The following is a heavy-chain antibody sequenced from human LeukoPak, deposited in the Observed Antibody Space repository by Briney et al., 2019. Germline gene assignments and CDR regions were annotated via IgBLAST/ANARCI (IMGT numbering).Heavy chain of an antibody. J-gene: IGHJ4*02. CDR1: GGTFNSYA. CDR2: IIPIFGTA. V-gene: IGHV1-69*05. Sequence: GASVKVSCKASGGTFNSYAISWVRQAPGQGLEWIGGIIPIFGTANYAQKLQGRVTITTDESTSTAYMELSSLRSEDAAVYYCASNMVRGVINRFDYWGQGTLVTVSS. CDR3: ASNMVRGVINRFDY. D-gene: IGHD3-10*01.